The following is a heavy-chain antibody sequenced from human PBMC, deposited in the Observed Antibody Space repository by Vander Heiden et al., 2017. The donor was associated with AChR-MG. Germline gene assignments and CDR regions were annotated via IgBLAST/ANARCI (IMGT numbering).Heavy chain of an antibody. CDR3: TTEEYYDSSGDPDAFDI. J-gene: IGHJ3*02. V-gene: IGHV3-15*01. CDR2: IKSKTDGGTT. CDR1: GFTFSNAW. Sequence: EVQLVESGGGLVKPGGSLRLSCAASGFTFSNAWMSWVRQAPGKGLEWVGRIKSKTDGGTTDYAAPVKGRFTISRDDSKNTLYLQMNSLKTEDTAVYYCTTEEYYDSSGDPDAFDIWGQGTMVTVSS. D-gene: IGHD3-22*01.